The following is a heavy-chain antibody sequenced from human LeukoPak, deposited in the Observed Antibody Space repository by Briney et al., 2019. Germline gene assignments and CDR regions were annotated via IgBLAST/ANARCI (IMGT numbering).Heavy chain of an antibody. Sequence: GGSLRLSCAASGFTFSSYSMNWVRQAPGKGLEWVSVIYSGGSTVYADSVKGRFTISRDNSKNTLFLQMTSLRAEDTAVYYCARDSFDIRSTPWWYGMDVWGQGTTVIVSS. J-gene: IGHJ6*02. CDR3: ARDSFDIRSTPWWYGMDV. CDR1: GFTFSSYS. V-gene: IGHV3-53*05. CDR2: IYSGGST. D-gene: IGHD2-8*02.